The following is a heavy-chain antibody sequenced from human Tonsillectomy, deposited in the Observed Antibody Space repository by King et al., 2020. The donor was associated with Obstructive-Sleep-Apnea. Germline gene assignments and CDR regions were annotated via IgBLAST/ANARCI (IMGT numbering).Heavy chain of an antibody. D-gene: IGHD3-22*01. CDR1: GGSISSYY. V-gene: IGHV4-59*01. J-gene: IGHJ6*04. CDR3: ARAYYYDSSGYFYQYYYGMDV. Sequence: QLQESGPGLEKPSETLSLTCTVSGGSISSYYWSWIRQPPGKGLEWIGYIYYSGSTNYNPSLKSRVTISVDTSKNQFSLKLSSVTAADTAVYYCARAYYYDSSGYFYQYYYGMDVWGEGTTVTVSS. CDR2: IYYSGST.